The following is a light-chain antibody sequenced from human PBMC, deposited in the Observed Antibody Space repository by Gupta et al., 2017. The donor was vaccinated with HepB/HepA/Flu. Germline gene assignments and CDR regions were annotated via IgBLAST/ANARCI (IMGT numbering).Light chain of an antibody. V-gene: IGLV3-1*01. CDR1: KLGDKY. CDR3: QAWDSRTALYV. CDR2: HDI. Sequence: SSDLTQPPSVSVSPGQTASITCSGDKLGDKYASWYQQKPGQSPVLVIYHDIKRPSGIPERFSGSNSGNTATLTISGTQAMDEADYYCQAWDSRTALYVFGTGTKVTVL. J-gene: IGLJ1*01.